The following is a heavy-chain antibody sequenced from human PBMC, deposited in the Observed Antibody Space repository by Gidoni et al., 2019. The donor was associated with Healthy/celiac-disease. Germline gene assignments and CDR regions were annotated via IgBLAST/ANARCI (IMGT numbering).Heavy chain of an antibody. CDR3: TRDYGDYDGYYYYMDV. CDR2: IRSKAYGGTT. D-gene: IGHD4-17*01. V-gene: IGHV3-49*03. CDR1: GFTFGDYA. J-gene: IGHJ6*03. Sequence: EVQLVESGGGLVQPGRSLRLSCTASGFTFGDYAMSWFRQAPGKGLEWVGFIRSKAYGGTTEYAASVKGRFTISRDDSKSIAYLQMNSLKTEDTAVYYCTRDYGDYDGYYYYMDVWGKGTTVTVSS.